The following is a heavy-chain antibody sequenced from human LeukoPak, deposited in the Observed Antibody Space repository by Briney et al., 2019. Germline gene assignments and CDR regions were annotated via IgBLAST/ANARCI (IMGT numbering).Heavy chain of an antibody. D-gene: IGHD3-22*01. V-gene: IGHV4-34*01. Sequence: SETLSLTCAVYGGSFSGYYWGWIRQSPGKGLEWMGSIYHSGNTYYNPSLKSRVTISVDTSKNQFSLKLSSVTAADTAVYYCARQMYYYDSSGYYDYWGQGTLVTVSS. J-gene: IGHJ4*02. CDR1: GGSFSGYY. CDR3: ARQMYYYDSSGYYDY. CDR2: IYHSGNT.